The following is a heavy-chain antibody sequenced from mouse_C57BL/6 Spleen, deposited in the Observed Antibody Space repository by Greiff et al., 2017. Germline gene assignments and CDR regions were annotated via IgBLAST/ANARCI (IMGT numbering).Heavy chain of an antibody. V-gene: IGHV2-9-1*01. D-gene: IGHD2-1*01. J-gene: IGHJ3*01. CDR1: GFSLTSSA. CDR3: ARKSYGNYAFAY. Sequence: VKLMESGPGLVAPSQSLSITCTVSGFSLTSSAISWVRQPPGKGLEWLGVIWTGGGTNYNSALTSRLSISKDNSKSQVFLKMNSLQTDDTARYYCARKSYGNYAFAYWGQGTLVTVSA. CDR2: IWTGGGT.